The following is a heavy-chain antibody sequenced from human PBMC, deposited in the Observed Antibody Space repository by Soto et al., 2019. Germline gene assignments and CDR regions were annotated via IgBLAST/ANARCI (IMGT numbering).Heavy chain of an antibody. V-gene: IGHV1-69*13. CDR2: IIPIFGTA. J-gene: IGHJ6*02. D-gene: IGHD2-2*02. CDR3: AGGPRGYCSSTSCYNSYYYYYGMDV. Sequence: SVKVSCKASGGTFSSYAISWVRQAPGQGLEWMGGIIPIFGTANYAQKFQGRVTITADESTSTAYMELSSLRSEDTAVYYCAGGPRGYCSSTSCYNSYYYYYGMDVWGQGTTVTVSS. CDR1: GGTFSSYA.